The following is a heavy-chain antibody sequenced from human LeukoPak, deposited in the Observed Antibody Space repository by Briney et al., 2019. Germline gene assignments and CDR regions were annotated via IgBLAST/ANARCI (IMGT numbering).Heavy chain of an antibody. CDR1: GGSISSYY. V-gene: IGHV4-34*01. CDR3: ARNYYDSSGYYSPFDY. D-gene: IGHD3-22*01. J-gene: IGHJ4*02. Sequence: SETLSLTCTVSGGSISSYYWSWIRQPPGKGLEWIGEINHSGSTNYNPSLKSRVTISVDTSKNQFSLKLSSVTAADTAGYYCARNYYDSSGYYSPFDYWGQGTLVTVSS. CDR2: INHSGST.